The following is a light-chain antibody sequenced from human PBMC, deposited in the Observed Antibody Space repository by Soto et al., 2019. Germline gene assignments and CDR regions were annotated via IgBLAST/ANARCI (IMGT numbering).Light chain of an antibody. J-gene: IGKJ4*01. V-gene: IGKV3-11*01. CDR1: QSVSSN. Sequence: EIVLTQSPATLSLSPGERATLSCRASQSVSSNLAWYQQKPGQAPRLLIYDASNRATGIPARFSGGGSGTDFTLTITSLEPEDFAVYYCQQRANWPPLTFGGGTKVEIK. CDR3: QQRANWPPLT. CDR2: DAS.